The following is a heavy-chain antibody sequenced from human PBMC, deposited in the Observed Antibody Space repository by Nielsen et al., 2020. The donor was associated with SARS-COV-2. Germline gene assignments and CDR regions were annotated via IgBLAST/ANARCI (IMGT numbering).Heavy chain of an antibody. CDR2: INHSGST. D-gene: IGHD2-8*01. Sequence: SETLSLTCAVYGGSFSGYYWSWIRQPPGKGLEWIGEINHSGSTNYNPSLKSRVTISVDTSKNQFSLKLSSVTAADTAVYYCARTPYCTRGICYLRWDFDLWGRGTLVTVSS. J-gene: IGHJ2*01. CDR1: GGSFSGYY. CDR3: ARTPYCTRGICYLRWDFDL. V-gene: IGHV4-34*01.